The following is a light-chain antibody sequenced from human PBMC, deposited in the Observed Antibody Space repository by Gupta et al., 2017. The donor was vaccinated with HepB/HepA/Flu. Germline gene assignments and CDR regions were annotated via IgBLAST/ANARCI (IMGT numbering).Light chain of an antibody. CDR3: AAYDDNVTGPGEV. J-gene: IGLJ1*01. V-gene: IGLV1-47*01. Sequence: QSVLTQPPSASGTPGHAVTISCSGFSSNSKTNHVYWYQQRPGTAHNVLIYMSSERPSGVAYRFSVANSGSSAYLETNHLQSEDEADYDGAAYDDNVTGPGEVFGTGTKLTVL. CDR1: SSNSKTNH. CDR2: MSS.